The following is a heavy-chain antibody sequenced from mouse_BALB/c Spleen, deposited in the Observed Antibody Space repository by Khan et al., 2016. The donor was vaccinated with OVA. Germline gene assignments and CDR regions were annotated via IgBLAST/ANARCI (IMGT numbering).Heavy chain of an antibody. D-gene: IGHD2-3*01. CDR3: ARERWLLPLDY. V-gene: IGHV2-9*02. CDR1: GFSLTRYG. J-gene: IGHJ4*01. Sequence: VQLQESGPGLVAPSQSLSITCTVSGFSLTRYGVNWVRQPPGKGLEWLGVIWAGGSTTYNSALMSRLSISKENSKSQVFLKMNSLQTDDTAMYYCARERWLLPLDYWGQGTSVTVSS. CDR2: IWAGGST.